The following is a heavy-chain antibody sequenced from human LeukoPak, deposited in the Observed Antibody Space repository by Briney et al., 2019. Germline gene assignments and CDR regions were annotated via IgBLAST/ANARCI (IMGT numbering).Heavy chain of an antibody. J-gene: IGHJ4*02. CDR2: ISYDGSNT. V-gene: IGHV3-30*12. CDR1: GFTFRGYG. D-gene: IGHD3-10*01. Sequence: GRSLRLSCAASGFTFRGYGMHWVRQAPGKGLERVAVISYDGSNTYYADSVKGRFTISRDNAKNSLYLQMNSLRDEDTAVYYCARATSYGSGLTRNFDYWGQGALVTVSS. CDR3: ARATSYGSGLTRNFDY.